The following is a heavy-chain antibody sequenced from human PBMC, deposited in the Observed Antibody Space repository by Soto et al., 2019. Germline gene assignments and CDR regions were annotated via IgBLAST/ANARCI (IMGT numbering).Heavy chain of an antibody. Sequence: ASVKVSCKASGYTFTGYYMHWVRQAPGQGLEWMGWINPNSGGTNYAQKFQGWVTMTRDTSISTAYMELSRLRSDDTAVYYCARDYYDTSGYFGPFDYWGQGTPVTVS. V-gene: IGHV1-2*04. CDR3: ARDYYDTSGYFGPFDY. D-gene: IGHD3-22*01. CDR2: INPNSGGT. CDR1: GYTFTGYY. J-gene: IGHJ4*02.